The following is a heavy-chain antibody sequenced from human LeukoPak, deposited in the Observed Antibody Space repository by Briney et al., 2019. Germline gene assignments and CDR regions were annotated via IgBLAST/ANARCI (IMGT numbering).Heavy chain of an antibody. CDR2: IYTSGST. J-gene: IGHJ4*02. D-gene: IGHD7-27*01. CDR1: GGSISSGSYY. CDR3: ASSNALVWGYFDY. Sequence: SQTLSLTCTVSGGSISSGSYYWSWIRQPAGKGLEWIGRIYTSGSTNYNPSPKSRVTISVDTSKNQFSLRLSSVTAADTAVYYCASSNALVWGYFDYWGQGTLVTVSS. V-gene: IGHV4-61*02.